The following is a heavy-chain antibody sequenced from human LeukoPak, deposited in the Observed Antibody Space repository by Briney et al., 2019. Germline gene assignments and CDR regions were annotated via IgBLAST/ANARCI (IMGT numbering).Heavy chain of an antibody. D-gene: IGHD4-17*01. Sequence: SETLSLTCTVSGGSISSGGYYWSWIRQHPGKGLEWIGYIYYSGSTYYNPSLKSRVTISVDTSKNQSSLKLSSVTAADTAVYYCARGDYGELYYFDYWAREPWSPSPQ. CDR1: GGSISSGGYY. J-gene: IGHJ4*02. CDR2: IYYSGST. CDR3: ARGDYGELYYFDY. V-gene: IGHV4-31*03.